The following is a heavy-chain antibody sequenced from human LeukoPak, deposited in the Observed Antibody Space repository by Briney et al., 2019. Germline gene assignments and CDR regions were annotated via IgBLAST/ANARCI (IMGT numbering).Heavy chain of an antibody. CDR1: GFTVSSNY. V-gene: IGHV3-53*01. CDR2: IYSGGST. J-gene: IGHJ4*02. CDR3: ARIGVVQLWLYFDY. Sequence: PGGSLRLSCAASGFTVSSNYMGWVRQAPGKGLEWVSVIYSGGSTYYADSVKGRFTISRDNSKNTLYLQMNSLRAEDTAVYYCARIGVVQLWLYFDYWGQGTLVTVSS. D-gene: IGHD5-18*01.